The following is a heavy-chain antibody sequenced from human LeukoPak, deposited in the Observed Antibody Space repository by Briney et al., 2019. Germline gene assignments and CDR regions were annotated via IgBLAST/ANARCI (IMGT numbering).Heavy chain of an antibody. CDR1: GGTFSSYA. D-gene: IGHD3-3*01. Sequence: GASVKVSCKASGGTFSSYAISWVRQAPGQGLEWMGGIIPIFGTANYAQKFQGRVTMTEDTSTDTAYMELSSLRSEDTAVYYCATEIPSVWSGYPPFDYWGQGTLVTVSS. J-gene: IGHJ4*02. CDR2: IIPIFGTA. V-gene: IGHV1-69*06. CDR3: ATEIPSVWSGYPPFDY.